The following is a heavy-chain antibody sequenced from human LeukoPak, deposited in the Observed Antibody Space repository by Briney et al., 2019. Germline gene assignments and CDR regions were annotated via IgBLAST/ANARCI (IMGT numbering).Heavy chain of an antibody. CDR1: GFTLNSYD. V-gene: IGHV3-23*01. Sequence: GGSLRLSCAASGFTLNSYDMSWVRQAPGKGLEWVSAISGSGGSTYYADSVKGRLTISRDNSKNTLYLQMNSLRAEDTALYYCARDSSWYRAFDIWGQGTMVTVSS. D-gene: IGHD6-13*01. CDR3: ARDSSWYRAFDI. J-gene: IGHJ3*02. CDR2: ISGSGGST.